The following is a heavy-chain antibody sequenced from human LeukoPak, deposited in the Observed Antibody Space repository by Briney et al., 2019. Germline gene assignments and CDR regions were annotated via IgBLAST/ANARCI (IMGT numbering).Heavy chain of an antibody. CDR3: ARAYPHYYGSGSYDYYFDY. D-gene: IGHD3-10*01. J-gene: IGHJ4*02. V-gene: IGHV1-2*02. CDR2: INPNSGGT. Sequence: ASVKVSCKASGYTFTGYYMHWVRQAPGQGLEWMGWINPNSGGTNYAQKFQGRVTMTRDTSISTAYMELSRLRSVDTAVYYCARAYPHYYGSGSYDYYFDYWGQGTLVTVSS. CDR1: GYTFTGYY.